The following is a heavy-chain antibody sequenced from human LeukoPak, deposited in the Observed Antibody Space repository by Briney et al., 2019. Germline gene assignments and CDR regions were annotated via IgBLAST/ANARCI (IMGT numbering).Heavy chain of an antibody. CDR2: ISYDGSNK. D-gene: IGHD1-1*01. V-gene: IGHV3-30-3*01. J-gene: IGHJ4*02. CDR1: GFVFSKYA. CDR3: ARGLRTGPDY. Sequence: PGGSLRLSCVGSGFVFSKYAMHWVRQAPGKGLEWVAVISYDGSNKYYADSVKGRFTISRDNSKNTLYLQMNSLRAEDTAVYYCARGLRTGPDYWGQGTLVTASS.